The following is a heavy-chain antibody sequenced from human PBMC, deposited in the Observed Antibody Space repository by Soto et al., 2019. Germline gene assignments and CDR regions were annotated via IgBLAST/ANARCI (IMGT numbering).Heavy chain of an antibody. D-gene: IGHD1-7*01. CDR2: INPSGGST. CDR1: GYTFTSYY. V-gene: IGHV1-46*01. Sequence: QVQLVQSGAEVKKPGASVKVSCKASGYTFTSYYMHWVRQAPGQGLEWMGIINPSGGSTSYAQKFQGRVTMTRDTSTSTVYMELSNLRSEDTAVYYCARDIPHKLNVSGWFDPWGQGTLVTVSS. CDR3: ARDIPHKLNVSGWFDP. J-gene: IGHJ5*02.